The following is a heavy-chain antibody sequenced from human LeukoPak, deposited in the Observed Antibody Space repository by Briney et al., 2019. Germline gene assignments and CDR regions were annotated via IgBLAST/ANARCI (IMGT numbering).Heavy chain of an antibody. CDR2: IKHDGSEK. J-gene: IGHJ3*02. Sequence: GGSLRLSCAASGFSFSSYWMTWVRQAPGKGLEWVANIKHDGSEKYYVDSVKGRFTISRDNAKNSLYLQMNSLRAEDTALYYCAREKAFDIWGQGTMVTVSS. CDR3: AREKAFDI. V-gene: IGHV3-7*01. CDR1: GFSFSSYW.